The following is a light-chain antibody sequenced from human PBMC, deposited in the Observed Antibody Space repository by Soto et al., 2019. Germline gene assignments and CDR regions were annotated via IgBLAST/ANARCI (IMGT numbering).Light chain of an antibody. CDR1: SSDVGGYNY. J-gene: IGLJ1*01. CDR2: DVS. V-gene: IGLV2-14*01. Sequence: QSALTQPASVSGSPGQSITISCTGTSSDVGGYNYVSWYQQHPGKAPKPMIYDVSNRPSGVSNCFAGSKSTNTASLTISGLPAEDEADYYCSSYTSSSPRFFGTGTKLTVL. CDR3: SSYTSSSPRF.